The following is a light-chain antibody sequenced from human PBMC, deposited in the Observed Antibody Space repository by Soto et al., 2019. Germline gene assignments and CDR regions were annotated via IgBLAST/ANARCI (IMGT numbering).Light chain of an antibody. CDR2: GAS. CDR1: QSVSSNY. Sequence: EIVLTQSPGTLYLSPGERATLSCRASQSVSSNYVAWYQQKPGQSPRLLIYGASSRATGIPDRFSGSGSGTDFTLTINRLEHEDFAVYYCQQYVSSPLTFGGGTKVES. J-gene: IGKJ4*01. V-gene: IGKV3-20*01. CDR3: QQYVSSPLT.